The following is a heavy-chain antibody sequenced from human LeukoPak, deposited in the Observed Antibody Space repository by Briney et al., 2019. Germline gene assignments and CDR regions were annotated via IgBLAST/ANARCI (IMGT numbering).Heavy chain of an antibody. Sequence: GESLRLSCAASGFTFSSYSMNWVRQAPGKGLEWVSSISSSSSYIYYADSVKGRFTISRDNAKNSLYLQMNSLRAEDTAVYYCARRRDIVVVPAAYNWFDPWGQGTLVTVSS. J-gene: IGHJ5*02. CDR2: ISSSSSYI. CDR3: ARRRDIVVVPAAYNWFDP. CDR1: GFTFSSYS. V-gene: IGHV3-21*01. D-gene: IGHD2-2*01.